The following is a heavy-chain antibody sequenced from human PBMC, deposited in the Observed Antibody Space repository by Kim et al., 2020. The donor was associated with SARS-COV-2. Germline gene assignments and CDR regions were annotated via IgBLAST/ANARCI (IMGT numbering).Heavy chain of an antibody. D-gene: IGHD3-16*01. V-gene: IGHV3-15*01. CDR3: TRNRGGFYYVMGV. J-gene: IGHJ6*02. Sequence: YAAPVKGRFTISRDDSINTLYLQMNSLQTEDTAVYYCTRNRGGFYYVMGVWGQGTTVTVSS.